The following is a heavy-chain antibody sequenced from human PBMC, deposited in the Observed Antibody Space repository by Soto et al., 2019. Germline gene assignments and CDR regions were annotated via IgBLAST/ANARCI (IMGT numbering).Heavy chain of an antibody. CDR1: GFSLSPCGVG. Sequence: SGPTLVKPTQTLTLTCTFSGFSLSPCGVGVGWIRLPPGKALEWLALIYWDDDKRYSASLKSRFTINKDPSKNQVVLTMTYMGPVDTATYYCADRTTVTTFAFDVWCQGTMVTVSS. CDR2: IYWDDDK. J-gene: IGHJ3*01. D-gene: IGHD4-17*01. CDR3: ADRTTVTTFAFDV. V-gene: IGHV2-5*02.